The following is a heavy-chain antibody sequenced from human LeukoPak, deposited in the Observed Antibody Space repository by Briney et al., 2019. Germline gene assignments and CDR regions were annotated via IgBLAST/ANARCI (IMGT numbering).Heavy chain of an antibody. J-gene: IGHJ4*02. V-gene: IGHV1-18*01. D-gene: IGHD3-9*01. Sequence: GASVKVSCKASGYTFTSYGISWVRQAPGQGLEWMGWISAYNDNTNYAQKLQGRVTMTTDTSTSTAYMELRSLRSDDTAVYYCARDRRYDILTGDYYFDYWGQGTLVTVSS. CDR2: ISAYNDNT. CDR3: ARDRRYDILTGDYYFDY. CDR1: GYTFTSYG.